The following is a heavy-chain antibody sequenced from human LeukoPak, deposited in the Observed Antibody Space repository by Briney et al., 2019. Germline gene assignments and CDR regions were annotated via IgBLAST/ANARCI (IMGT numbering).Heavy chain of an antibody. V-gene: IGHV4-59*01. CDR3: ANSRQQLNFES. CDR1: GGSISSYY. CDR2: IYYSGST. D-gene: IGHD6-13*01. Sequence: PSETLSLTCTVSGGSISSYYWSWIRQPPGKGLEWIGYIYYSGSTNYNPSLKSRVTISVDTSKNQFSLKLSSVTAADTAVYYCANSRQQLNFESWGQGTLVTVSS. J-gene: IGHJ4*02.